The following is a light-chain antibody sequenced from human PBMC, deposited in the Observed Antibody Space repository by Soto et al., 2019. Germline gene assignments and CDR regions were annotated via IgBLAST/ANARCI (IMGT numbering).Light chain of an antibody. Sequence: QSALTQPPSASGTPGQRVTISCSGSSSNIGTNTVNWYQQPPGTAPKLLIYSNNQRPSGVPDRFSGSKSGTSASLAISGLQYEDESYYYCPDSNEIDIGNLVGTVTNVSV. J-gene: IGLJ1*01. CDR3: PDSNEIDIGNL. V-gene: IGLV1-44*01. CDR1: SSNIGTNT. CDR2: SNN.